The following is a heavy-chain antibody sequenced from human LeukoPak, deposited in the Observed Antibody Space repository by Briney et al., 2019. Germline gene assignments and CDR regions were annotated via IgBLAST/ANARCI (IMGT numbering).Heavy chain of an antibody. CDR1: GDSISTYY. J-gene: IGHJ4*02. V-gene: IGHV4-59*01. D-gene: IGHD3-10*01. CDR2: IYYRVTS. Sequence: SESLSLTCTVSGDSISTYYWSWIRQPPGKGLEWIGYIYYRVTSDYNPSLKSRVTMSVDMSTRQISLKLSSVTAADTAVYYCARAVGGDGSGSLWGPGTLVTVSS. CDR3: ARAVGGDGSGSL.